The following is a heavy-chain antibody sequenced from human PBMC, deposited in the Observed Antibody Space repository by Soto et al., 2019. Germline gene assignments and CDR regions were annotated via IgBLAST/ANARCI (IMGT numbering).Heavy chain of an antibody. V-gene: IGHV4-39*01. CDR3: ARHLFAGGVTYNWFDS. J-gene: IGHJ5*01. Sequence: SETLSLTCTVSDGSISSRNYCWGWIRQSPGKGLEWIGSFFYSGATYYNPSLKSRVTIFVDMSKNQVSLKLSSVTAADSAVYSCARHLFAGGVTYNWFDSWGQGTLVTVSS. D-gene: IGHD3-10*02. CDR2: FFYSGAT. CDR1: DGSISSRNYC.